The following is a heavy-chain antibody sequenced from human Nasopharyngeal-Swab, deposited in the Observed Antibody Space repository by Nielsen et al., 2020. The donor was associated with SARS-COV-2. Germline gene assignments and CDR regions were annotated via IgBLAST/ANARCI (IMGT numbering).Heavy chain of an antibody. Sequence: WIRQPPGKGLEWVSAISGSGGSTYYADSVKGRFTISRDNSKNTLYLQMNSLRAEDTAVYYCAKQSWGYSYGYYFDYWGQGTLVTVSS. J-gene: IGHJ4*02. V-gene: IGHV3-23*01. CDR2: ISGSGGST. D-gene: IGHD5-18*01. CDR3: AKQSWGYSYGYYFDY.